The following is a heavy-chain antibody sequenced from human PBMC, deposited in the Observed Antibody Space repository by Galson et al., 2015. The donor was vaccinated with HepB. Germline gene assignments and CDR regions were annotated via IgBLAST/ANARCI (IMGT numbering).Heavy chain of an antibody. D-gene: IGHD6-19*01. CDR2: ISKDGTIT. CDR1: GFTFHDFC. J-gene: IGHJ4*02. Sequence: SLRLSCAASGFTFHDFCMHWVRQAPGKGLEWVSRISKDGTITSYSDSVRGRFTISRDNAKDTLYLQMNSLTVGDTATYYCVRDFGAWSDYWGQGALLTVST. CDR3: VRDFGAWSDY. V-gene: IGHV3-74*01.